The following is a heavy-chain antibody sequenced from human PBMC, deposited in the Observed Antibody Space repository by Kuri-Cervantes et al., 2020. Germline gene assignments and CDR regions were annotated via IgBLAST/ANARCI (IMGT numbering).Heavy chain of an antibody. J-gene: IGHJ4*02. CDR2: IRQDGSEK. V-gene: IGHV3-7*04. D-gene: IGHD2-2*01. CDR3: AKDTPAMGN. CDR1: GFTFDDYA. Sequence: GGSLRLSCAASGFTFDDYAMHWVRQAPGKGLEWVANIRQDGSEKNYVDSVKGRFSISRDNTKNSLYLQMNSLRAEDTAMYYCAKDTPAMGNWGRGILVTVSS.